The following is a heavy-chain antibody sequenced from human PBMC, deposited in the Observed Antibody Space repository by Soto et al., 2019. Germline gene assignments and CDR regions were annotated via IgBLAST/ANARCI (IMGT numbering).Heavy chain of an antibody. CDR1: GDSISRGDYY. CDR3: TRDSWSASAYYYNGMDV. Sequence: QVQLQESGPGLVKPSQTLSLTCAVSGDSISRGDYYWTWLRQPPGKGLEYIGYIHYTETSYYNPSLKSRVTISLDKSKNQFSLKLSSVTAADTAVYYCTRDSWSASAYYYNGMDVWGRGTTVTVSS. CDR2: IHYTETS. V-gene: IGHV4-30-4*01. J-gene: IGHJ6*02. D-gene: IGHD3-3*01.